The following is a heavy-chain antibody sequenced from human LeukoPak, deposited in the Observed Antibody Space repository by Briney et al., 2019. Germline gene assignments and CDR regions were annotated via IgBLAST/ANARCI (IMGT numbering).Heavy chain of an antibody. CDR1: GFTFSSYA. D-gene: IGHD5-12*01. Sequence: GGSLRLSCAASGFTFSSYAMNWVRQARGKGLEWVSVISDGGGSTHYADSVKGRFTISRDNSKNTLYLQMNSLRTEDTAVYYCAKCARYSGYDSDFDYWGQGTLVTVSS. V-gene: IGHV3-23*01. J-gene: IGHJ4*02. CDR3: AKCARYSGYDSDFDY. CDR2: ISDGGGST.